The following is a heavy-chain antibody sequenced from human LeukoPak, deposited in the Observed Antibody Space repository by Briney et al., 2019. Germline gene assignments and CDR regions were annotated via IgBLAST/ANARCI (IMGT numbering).Heavy chain of an antibody. CDR1: GYTFTSYD. V-gene: IGHV1-8*01. J-gene: IGHJ3*02. D-gene: IGHD6-19*01. CDR2: MNPNSGNT. Sequence: ASLKVSCKASGYTFTSYDINWVRQATGQGLEWMGWMNPNSGNTGYAQKSQGRVTMTRNTSISTAYMELSSLRSEDTAVYYCARGRVPGYSSGWYDAFDIWGQGTMVTVSS. CDR3: ARGRVPGYSSGWYDAFDI.